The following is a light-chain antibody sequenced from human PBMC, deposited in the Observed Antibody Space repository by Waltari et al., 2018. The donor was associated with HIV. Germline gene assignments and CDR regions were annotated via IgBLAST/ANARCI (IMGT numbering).Light chain of an antibody. J-gene: IGKJ4*01. CDR2: GAS. V-gene: IGKV1-39*01. CDR3: QQTYKLPLT. CDR1: QGIGVS. Sequence: DVELTQSPSSLSASVGDRVTITCRASQGIGVSLSWFQLKSNKAPKLLIYGASSLQSGFPPRFRGSGSGTEFTLTIVNLQPEDFATYYCQQTYKLPLTFGGGTTLDVK.